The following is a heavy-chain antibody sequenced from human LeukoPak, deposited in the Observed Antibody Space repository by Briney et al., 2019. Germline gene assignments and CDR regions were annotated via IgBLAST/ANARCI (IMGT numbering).Heavy chain of an antibody. D-gene: IGHD2-2*01. CDR1: GGSITGHY. CDR3: ARELGGSSSRCCSVNWFDP. V-gene: IGHV4-59*11. J-gene: IGHJ5*02. CDR2: IYYSGST. Sequence: SETLSLTCTVSGGSITGHYWSWIRQPPGKGLEWIGYIYYSGSTNCNPSLKSRVTISVDTSKNQFSLKLSSVTAADTAMYYCARELGGSSSRCCSVNWFDPWGQGTLVTVSS.